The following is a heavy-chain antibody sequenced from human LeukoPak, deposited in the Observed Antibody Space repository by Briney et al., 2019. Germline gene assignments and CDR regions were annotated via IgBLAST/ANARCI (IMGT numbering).Heavy chain of an antibody. V-gene: IGHV4-34*01. J-gene: IGHJ4*02. D-gene: IGHD3-16*02. Sequence: SETLSLTCAVSGGHFSGYFWTWIRQPPGKGLEWIGEVNHRGISNYHPSLRSRVSISVGTSSNQFSLKLTSVTTADTVVYYCARRPPSMITSGGIVGHFDYWGPGTLVTVSS. CDR3: ARRPPSMITSGGIVGHFDY. CDR1: GGHFSGYF. CDR2: VNHRGIS.